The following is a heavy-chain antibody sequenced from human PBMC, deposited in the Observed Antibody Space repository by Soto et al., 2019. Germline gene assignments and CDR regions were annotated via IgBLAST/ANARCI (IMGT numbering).Heavy chain of an antibody. CDR1: GGSISSGDYY. CDR3: ARAPHDFWSGYYLDY. CDR2: IYYSGST. V-gene: IGHV4-30-4*01. D-gene: IGHD3-3*01. Sequence: SETLSLTCTVSGGSISSGDYYWSWIRQPPGKGLEWIGYIYYSGSTYYNPSLKSRVTISVDTSKNQFSLKLSSVTAADTAVCYCARAPHDFWSGYYLDYWGQGTLVTVSS. J-gene: IGHJ4*02.